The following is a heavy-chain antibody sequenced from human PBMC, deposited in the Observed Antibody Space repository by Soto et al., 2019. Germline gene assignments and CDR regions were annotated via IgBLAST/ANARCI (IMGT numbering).Heavy chain of an antibody. Sequence: QVQLVESGGGVVQPGRSLRLSCAASGFTFSSYAMHWVRQAPGKGLEWVAVISYDGSNKYYADSVKGRFTISRDNSKNTLYLQMNSLRAEDTAVYYCARGLRCSSTSCYPGGPFDYWGQGTLVTVSS. CDR1: GFTFSSYA. V-gene: IGHV3-30-3*01. J-gene: IGHJ4*02. CDR3: ARGLRCSSTSCYPGGPFDY. CDR2: ISYDGSNK. D-gene: IGHD2-2*01.